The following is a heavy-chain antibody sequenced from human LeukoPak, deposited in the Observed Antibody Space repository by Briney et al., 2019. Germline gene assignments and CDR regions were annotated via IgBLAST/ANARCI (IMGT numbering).Heavy chain of an antibody. Sequence: GKSLRLSCAASGFTFSGYGMHWVRQAPGKGLEWVSSISYTGTYIYYADSVKGRFTISRDNAQNSLYLQMNSLRAEDTAIYYCVRDRGTYRPIDYWGQGTLVTVSS. J-gene: IGHJ4*02. CDR3: VRDRGTYRPIDY. D-gene: IGHD1-26*01. V-gene: IGHV3-21*04. CDR2: ISYTGTYI. CDR1: GFTFSGYG.